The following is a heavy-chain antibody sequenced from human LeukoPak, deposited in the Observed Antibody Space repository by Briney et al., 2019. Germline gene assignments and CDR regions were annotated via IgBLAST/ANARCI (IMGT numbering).Heavy chain of an antibody. V-gene: IGHV4-38-2*02. J-gene: IGHJ5*02. CDR2: IYTSGST. CDR3: ARDWGFQWLDP. D-gene: IGHD3-16*01. Sequence: PSETLSLTCTVSGFSISSGYYWDWIRQPPGKGLEWIGRIYTSGSTNYNPSLESRLTISADTSKNQFSLKVRSVTAADTAVYYCARDWGFQWLDPWGQGTLVTVSS. CDR1: GFSISSGYY.